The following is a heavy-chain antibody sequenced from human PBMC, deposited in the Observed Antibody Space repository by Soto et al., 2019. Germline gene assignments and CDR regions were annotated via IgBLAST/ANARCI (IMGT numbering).Heavy chain of an antibody. CDR1: GFTFINYA. D-gene: IGHD6-13*01. J-gene: IGHJ4*02. V-gene: IGHV3-23*01. Sequence: EVQLLESGGGLVQPGGSLRLSCAGSGFTFINYAMTWVRQAPGKGLEWVSSISNRGSDTYYVDSVKGRFTISRDNSKNTLYLQMNSLRAEDTAAYYCAKDTYSSSWYFWGQGTLVTVSS. CDR2: ISNRGSDT. CDR3: AKDTYSSSWYF.